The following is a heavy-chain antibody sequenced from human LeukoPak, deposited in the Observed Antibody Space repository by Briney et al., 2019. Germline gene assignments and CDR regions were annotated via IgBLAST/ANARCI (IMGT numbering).Heavy chain of an antibody. D-gene: IGHD3-22*01. CDR1: GGTFSSYA. CDR3: PRGSYYYDSSRYYYEGLAY. Sequence: SVTVSCKASGGTFSSYASSWGRRAPGQGLEWMGGIIPICGTANYAQKFQGGVTITTDESTSTAYMELSSLRSEDTALYYCPRGSYYYDSSRYYYEGLAYWGQATLVTLSS. V-gene: IGHV1-69*05. CDR2: IIPICGTA. J-gene: IGHJ4*02.